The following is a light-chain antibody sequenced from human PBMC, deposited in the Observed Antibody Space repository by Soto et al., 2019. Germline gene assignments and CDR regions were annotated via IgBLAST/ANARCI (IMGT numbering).Light chain of an antibody. J-gene: IGKJ5*01. V-gene: IGKV3-20*01. CDR2: GAS. CDR1: QSVSSN. CDR3: QQYGSSIT. Sequence: EIVMTQSPATLSVSPGERATLSFRASQSVSSNLAWYQQKPGQAPRLLIYGASTRATGIPDRFSGSGSGTDFTLTISRLEPEDFAVYYWQQYGSSITFGQGTRLEIK.